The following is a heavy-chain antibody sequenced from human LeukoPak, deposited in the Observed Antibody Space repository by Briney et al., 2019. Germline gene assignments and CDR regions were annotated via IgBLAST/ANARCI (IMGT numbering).Heavy chain of an antibody. CDR2: IYYSGNT. V-gene: IGHV4-59*08. Sequence: SETLSLTCTVSGGSIRDYYWSWIRQPPGKGLEWIGYIYYSGNTNYNPSLKSRVTMSVDTSKNQFSLKLSSVTAADTAVYYCARTRLPYYGSGSYYNGPTFDYWGQGTLVTVSS. CDR1: GGSIRDYY. J-gene: IGHJ4*02. D-gene: IGHD3-10*01. CDR3: ARTRLPYYGSGSYYNGPTFDY.